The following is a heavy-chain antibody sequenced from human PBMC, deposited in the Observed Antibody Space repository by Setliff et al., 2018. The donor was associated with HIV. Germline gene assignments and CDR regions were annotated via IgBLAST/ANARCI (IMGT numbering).Heavy chain of an antibody. CDR2: IYSGGST. CDR3: ARVRNYGSAYDAFDV. Sequence: SETLSLTCTVSGDSISGYYWSWIRQPPGTGLEWLGCIYSGGSTNYNPSLESRVTISLDTSKNQFSLRLTSVTAADTAVYYCARVRNYGSAYDAFDVWGPGTMVTVSS. CDR1: GDSISGYY. J-gene: IGHJ3*01. V-gene: IGHV4-4*08. D-gene: IGHD3-10*01.